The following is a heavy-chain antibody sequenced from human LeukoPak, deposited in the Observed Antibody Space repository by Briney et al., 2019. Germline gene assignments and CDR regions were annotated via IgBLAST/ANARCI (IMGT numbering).Heavy chain of an antibody. J-gene: IGHJ6*02. CDR1: GPSMSDYY. CDR2: IDYTGST. Sequence: MSSETLSLTCTVYGPSMSDYYWRWIRQPPGQGMEWIGYIDYTGSTNYHPSLKSRVTMSVDTSKNQISLKLSSVTAADWAVYYCVRDWVAAAGNYYYYYGMDVWGQGTTVTVSS. D-gene: IGHD6-13*01. V-gene: IGHV4-59*12. CDR3: VRDWVAAAGNYYYYYGMDV.